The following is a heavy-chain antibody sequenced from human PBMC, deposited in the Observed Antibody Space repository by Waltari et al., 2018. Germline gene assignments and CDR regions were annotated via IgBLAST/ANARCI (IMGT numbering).Heavy chain of an antibody. CDR1: GYTFTGYH. Sequence: QVQLIQSGAEVKKSGASVQVSCKASGYTFTGYHLHWVRQAPGQGLEWMGWINPERGGTSYGQKFQGRVTMTTDTSISTAFMELNSLSPDDTAVYYCAREGAALGYNWNRKGGMDVWGRGTTVTISS. D-gene: IGHD1-20*01. CDR2: INPERGGT. J-gene: IGHJ6*03. CDR3: AREGAALGYNWNRKGGMDV. V-gene: IGHV1-2*02.